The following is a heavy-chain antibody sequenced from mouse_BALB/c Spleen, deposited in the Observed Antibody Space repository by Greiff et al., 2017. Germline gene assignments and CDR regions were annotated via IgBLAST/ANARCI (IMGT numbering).Heavy chain of an antibody. CDR3: VRIYYVNTVAMDD. Sequence: VQLQQSGPELVKPGASVKMSCKASGYTFTSYVMHWVKQKPGQGLEWIGYINPYNDGTNYNEKFKSKATLTVDKSSITAYMQLSSLTSGDSAVYYCVRIYYVNTVAMDDWGQGASVTVSS. D-gene: IGHD1-1*01. CDR1: GYTFTSYV. J-gene: IGHJ4*01. CDR2: INPYNDGT. V-gene: IGHV1-14*01.